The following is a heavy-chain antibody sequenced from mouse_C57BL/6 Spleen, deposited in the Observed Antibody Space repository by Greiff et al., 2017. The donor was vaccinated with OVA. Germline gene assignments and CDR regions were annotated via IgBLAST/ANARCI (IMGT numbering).Heavy chain of an antibody. Sequence: EVQLVESGPVLVKPGASVKMSCKASGYTFTDYYMNWVKQSHGKSLEWIGVINPYNGGTSYNQKFKGKATLTVDKSSSTAYMELNSLTSEDSAVYYCAREVGLDYWGQGTTLTVSS. CDR1: GYTFTDYY. J-gene: IGHJ2*01. CDR3: AREVGLDY. D-gene: IGHD4-1*01. CDR2: INPYNGGT. V-gene: IGHV1-19*01.